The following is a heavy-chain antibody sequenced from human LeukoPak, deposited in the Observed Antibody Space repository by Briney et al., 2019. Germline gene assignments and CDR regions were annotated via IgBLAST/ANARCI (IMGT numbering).Heavy chain of an antibody. CDR1: GGSFSGYY. D-gene: IGHD3-3*01. CDR2: INHSGST. CDR3: ARLPRFVYYYYMDV. J-gene: IGHJ6*03. V-gene: IGHV4-34*01. Sequence: SETLSLTCAVYGGSFSGYYWSWIRQPPGKGLEWIGEINHSGSTNYNPSLKSRVTISVDTSKNQFSLKLSSVTAADTAVYYCARLPRFVYYYYMDVWGKGTTVTVSS.